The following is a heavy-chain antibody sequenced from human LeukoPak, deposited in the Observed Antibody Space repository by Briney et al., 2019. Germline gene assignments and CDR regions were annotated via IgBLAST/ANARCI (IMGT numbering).Heavy chain of an antibody. CDR3: AMQVGIYGDYNNWFDP. Sequence: TSETLSLTCTVSGGSISSYYWSWIRQPPGKGLEWIGHIYGSGSTNYNPSLKSRVTLSVDTSKNHFSLRLSSVTAADTAVYYCAMQVGIYGDYNNWFDPWGQGARVTVSS. V-gene: IGHV4-59*08. CDR2: IYGSGST. D-gene: IGHD4-17*01. CDR1: GGSISSYY. J-gene: IGHJ5*02.